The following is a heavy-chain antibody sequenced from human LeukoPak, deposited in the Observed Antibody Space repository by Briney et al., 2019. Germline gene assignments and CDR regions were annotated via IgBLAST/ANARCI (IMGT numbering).Heavy chain of an antibody. CDR1: GYSFTSYW. CDR2: VYPGDSDT. CDR3: ARLLDTAMVTRFDY. J-gene: IGHJ4*02. D-gene: IGHD5-18*01. Sequence: GESLKTSCKGSGYSFTSYWIGWVRQMPGKGLEWMGIVYPGDSDTRYSPSFQGQVTISADKSISTAYLQWSSLKASDTAMYYCARLLDTAMVTRFDYWGQGTLVTVSS. V-gene: IGHV5-51*01.